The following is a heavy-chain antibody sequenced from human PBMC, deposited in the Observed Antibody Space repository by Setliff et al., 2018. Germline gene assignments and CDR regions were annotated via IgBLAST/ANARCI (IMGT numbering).Heavy chain of an antibody. V-gene: IGHV4-59*12. CDR3: ARAVAGNFDY. CDR1: GGSISSYY. Sequence: SETLSLTCTVSGGSISSYYWSWIRQPPGKGLEWIGYIYYSGSTNYNPSLKSRVTISVDTSKNQFSLKLSSVTAADTAVYYCARAVAGNFDYWGQGTLVTVSS. J-gene: IGHJ4*02. D-gene: IGHD6-19*01. CDR2: IYYSGST.